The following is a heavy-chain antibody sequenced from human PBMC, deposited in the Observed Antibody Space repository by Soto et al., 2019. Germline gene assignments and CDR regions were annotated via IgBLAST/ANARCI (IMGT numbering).Heavy chain of an antibody. CDR2: ISAYNGNT. CDR1: GYTFTSYG. J-gene: IGHJ4*02. Sequence: GASVKVSCKASGYTFTSYGISWVRHAPGQGLEWMGWISAYNGNTNYAQKLQGRVTMTTDTSTSTAYMELRSLRSDDTAVYYCARDLPHYYGQREVGYWGQGTLVTVSS. D-gene: IGHD3-10*01. V-gene: IGHV1-18*01. CDR3: ARDLPHYYGQREVGY.